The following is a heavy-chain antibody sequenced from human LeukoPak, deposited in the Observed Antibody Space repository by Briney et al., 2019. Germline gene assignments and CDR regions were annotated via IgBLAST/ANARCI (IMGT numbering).Heavy chain of an antibody. Sequence: GRSLRLSCAASGCPFSDYWMDWVHQAPGKGVEWVANINQDGRIQYYADSVRGRFIISRNNAKNSLYLQMYSLRAEDTAIYFCSRSLDYLGQGALVTVSS. CDR2: INQDGRIQ. CDR3: SRSLDY. J-gene: IGHJ4*02. V-gene: IGHV3-7*01. CDR1: GCPFSDYW.